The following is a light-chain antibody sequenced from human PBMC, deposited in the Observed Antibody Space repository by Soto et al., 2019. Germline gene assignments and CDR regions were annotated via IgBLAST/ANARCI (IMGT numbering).Light chain of an antibody. Sequence: EVVMTQSPDTLSVSPGERATPSCRASQSVSSNVAWYQQKPGQAPRLLIFGASTRASGVPVRFSGSGSGTEFTLTISSLQSEDFAVYYCQHYNNWPPWTFGQGTKVEIK. CDR2: GAS. CDR3: QHYNNWPPWT. V-gene: IGKV3-15*01. J-gene: IGKJ1*01. CDR1: QSVSSN.